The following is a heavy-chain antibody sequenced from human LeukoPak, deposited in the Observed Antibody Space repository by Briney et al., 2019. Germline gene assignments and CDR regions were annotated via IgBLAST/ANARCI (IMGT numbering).Heavy chain of an antibody. CDR3: AGGGAGLWAPVDY. CDR2: ISGSGGTT. V-gene: IGHV3-23*01. Sequence: GGSLRLSCVASGFTFSNSAMSWVRQAPGKGLEWVSGISGSGGTTYYADSVKGRFTISRDNAKNSLYLQMNSLRAEDTAVYYCAGGGAGLWAPVDYWGQGTLVTVSS. D-gene: IGHD5-18*01. J-gene: IGHJ4*02. CDR1: GFTFSNSA.